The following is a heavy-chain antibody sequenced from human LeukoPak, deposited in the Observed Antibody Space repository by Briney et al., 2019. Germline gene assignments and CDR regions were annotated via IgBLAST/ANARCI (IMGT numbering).Heavy chain of an antibody. CDR3: ARGYSGYDWRYYFDY. V-gene: IGHV1-69*05. CDR1: GGTFSSYA. J-gene: IGHJ4*02. D-gene: IGHD5-12*01. Sequence: SVKVSCEASGGTFSSYAISWVRQAPGQGLEWMGRIIPIFGTANYAQKFQGRVTITTDESTSTAYMELSSLRSEDTAVYYCARGYSGYDWRYYFDYWGQGTLVTVSS. CDR2: IIPIFGTA.